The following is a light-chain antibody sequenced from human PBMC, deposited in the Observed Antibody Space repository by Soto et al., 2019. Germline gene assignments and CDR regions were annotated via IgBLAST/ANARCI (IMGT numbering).Light chain of an antibody. V-gene: IGKV1-39*01. CDR2: AAS. J-gene: IGKJ1*01. CDR1: QSISTY. CDR3: QQCYGSPRT. Sequence: DIQMTQSPSTLSASVGDRVTITCRASQSISTYLNWYQQKLGKAPTLLIYAASSLQSGVPSSFRGGGSGTDFTLTITNLQPEDFATYFCQQCYGSPRTFGQGTKVEI.